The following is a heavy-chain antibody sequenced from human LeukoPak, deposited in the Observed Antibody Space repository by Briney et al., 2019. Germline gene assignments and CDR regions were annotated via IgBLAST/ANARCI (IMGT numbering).Heavy chain of an antibody. CDR1: GGSISSSSYY. D-gene: IGHD6-6*01. Sequence: KPSETLSLTCTVSGGSISSSSYYWGWIRQPPGKGLEWIGSIYYSGSTYYNPSLESRVTISVDTSKNQFSLKLSFVTAADTAVYYCARSPSAAAQLDNWGQGILVTVSS. CDR3: ARSPSAAAQLDN. CDR2: IYYSGST. J-gene: IGHJ4*02. V-gene: IGHV4-39*01.